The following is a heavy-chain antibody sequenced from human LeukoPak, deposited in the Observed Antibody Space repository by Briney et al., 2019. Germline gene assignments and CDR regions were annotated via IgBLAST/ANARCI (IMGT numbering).Heavy chain of an antibody. CDR3: ARGRRDIVATIAQIVYYYYYYMDV. J-gene: IGHJ6*03. D-gene: IGHD5-12*01. V-gene: IGHV1-2*02. CDR1: GYTFTGYY. Sequence: GASVKVSCKASGYTFTGYYMHWVRQAPGQGLEWMGWINPNSGGTNYAQKFQGRVTMTTDTSTSTAYMELRSLRSDDTAVYYCARGRRDIVATIAQIVYYYYYYMDVWGKGTTVTVSS. CDR2: INPNSGGT.